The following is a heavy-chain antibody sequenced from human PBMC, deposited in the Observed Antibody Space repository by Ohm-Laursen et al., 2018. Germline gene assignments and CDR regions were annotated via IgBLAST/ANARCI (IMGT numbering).Heavy chain of an antibody. CDR3: AKVFKRCGGDCPYYFDY. Sequence: RSLRLSCAASGFTFSSYGMHWVRQAPGKGLEWVAVISYDGSNKYYADSVKGRFTISRDNSKNTLYLQMNSLRAEDTAVYYCAKVFKRCGGDCPYYFDYWGQGTLVTVSS. D-gene: IGHD2-21*02. CDR2: ISYDGSNK. CDR1: GFTFSSYG. J-gene: IGHJ4*02. V-gene: IGHV3-30*18.